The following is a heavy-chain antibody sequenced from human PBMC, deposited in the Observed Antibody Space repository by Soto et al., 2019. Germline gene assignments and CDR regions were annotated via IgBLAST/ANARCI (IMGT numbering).Heavy chain of an antibody. V-gene: IGHV1-18*01. CDR1: GYTFTSYH. CDR3: ARDTQPTDY. CDR2: ISAYNTNT. Sequence: QVQLVQSGAEVKKPGASVKVSCKTSGYTFTSYHIRWGRQAPGQGLEWMGWISAYNTNTNYAQKFQGRVTMTTDTLTSTAYMELRSLRSDDTAVYYCARDTQPTDYWGQGTLVTVSS. J-gene: IGHJ4*02.